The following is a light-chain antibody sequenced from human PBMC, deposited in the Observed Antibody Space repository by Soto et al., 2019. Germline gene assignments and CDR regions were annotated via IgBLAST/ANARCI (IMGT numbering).Light chain of an antibody. V-gene: IGKV4-1*01. J-gene: IGKJ1*01. CDR2: WAS. CDR1: QSVLYSSDNKNY. CDR3: HQYYTPPQT. Sequence: DIVLTQSPDSLAVSLGERATINCKSSQSVLYSSDNKNYLTWYQQKPGQPPKLLIYWASTRESGVPDRFSDSGSGTDFTLTISSLQAEDVAVYYCHQYYTPPQTFGQGTKVDIK.